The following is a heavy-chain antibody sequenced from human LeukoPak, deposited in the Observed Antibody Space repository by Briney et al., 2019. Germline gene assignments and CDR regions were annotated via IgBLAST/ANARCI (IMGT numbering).Heavy chain of an antibody. Sequence: GASVKVSCKASGYTFTSYGISWVRQAPGQGLEWMGWISAYNGNTNYAQKLQGRVTMTTDTSTSTAYMELRSLRSDDTAAYYCASHRLRDMYSSSWRFDYWGQGTLVTVSS. CDR1: GYTFTSYG. CDR3: ASHRLRDMYSSSWRFDY. D-gene: IGHD6-13*01. CDR2: ISAYNGNT. V-gene: IGHV1-18*01. J-gene: IGHJ4*02.